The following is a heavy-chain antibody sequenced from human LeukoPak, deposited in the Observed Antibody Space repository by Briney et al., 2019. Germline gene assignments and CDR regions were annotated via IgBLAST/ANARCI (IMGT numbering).Heavy chain of an antibody. J-gene: IGHJ4*02. CDR2: ISSSCSYI. D-gene: IGHD2-2*01. Sequence: GGSLRLSCAASGFTFSSYSMNWVRQAPGKGLEWVSSISSSCSYIYYADSVKGRFTISRDNTKNSLYLQMNSLRAEDTAVYYCARARARYCSSTSCPNCFDYWGQGTLVTVSS. V-gene: IGHV3-21*01. CDR1: GFTFSSYS. CDR3: ARARARYCSSTSCPNCFDY.